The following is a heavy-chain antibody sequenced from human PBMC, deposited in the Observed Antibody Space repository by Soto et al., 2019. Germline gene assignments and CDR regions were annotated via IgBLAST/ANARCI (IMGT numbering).Heavy chain of an antibody. D-gene: IGHD2-15*01. V-gene: IGHV5-10-1*01. J-gene: IGHJ6*02. CDR1: GYSFTSYW. Sequence: GESLKISCKGSGYSFTSYWISWVRQMPGKGLEWMGRIDPSDSYTNYSPSFQGHVTISADKSISTAYLQWSSLKASDTAMYYCARHTIGGNYYYYGMDVWGQGTAVTVS. CDR3: ARHTIGGNYYYYGMDV. CDR2: IDPSDSYT.